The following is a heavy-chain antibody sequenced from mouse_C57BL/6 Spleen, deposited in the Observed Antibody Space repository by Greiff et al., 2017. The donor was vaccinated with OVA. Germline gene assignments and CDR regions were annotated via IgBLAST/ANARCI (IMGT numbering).Heavy chain of an antibody. CDR1: GFNIKDDY. Sequence: EVQLQQSGAELVRPGASVKLSCTASGFNIKDDYMHWVKQRPEQGLEWIGWIDPENGDTEYASKFQGKATITADTSSNTAYLQLSSLTSEDTAVYYCTTLLGLDVWGTGTTVTVSS. J-gene: IGHJ1*03. CDR2: IDPENGDT. V-gene: IGHV14-4*01. CDR3: TTLLGLDV. D-gene: IGHD2-10*02.